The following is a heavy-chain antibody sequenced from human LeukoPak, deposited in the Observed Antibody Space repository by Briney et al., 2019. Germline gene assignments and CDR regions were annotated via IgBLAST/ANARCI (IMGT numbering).Heavy chain of an antibody. Sequence: SETLSLTCTVSGDSISGSNYHWGWIRQPPGKGLEWLGTVHHTGRAFYNPSLRGRTTVSVDTSKNQFSLKLTSVTAADTAAYYCAREPDAWGQGTLVTVSS. CDR2: VHHTGRA. V-gene: IGHV4-39*07. CDR3: AREPDA. J-gene: IGHJ5*02. CDR1: GDSISGSNYH.